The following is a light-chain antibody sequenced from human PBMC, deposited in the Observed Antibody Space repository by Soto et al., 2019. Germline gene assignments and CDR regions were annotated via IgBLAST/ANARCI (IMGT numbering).Light chain of an antibody. V-gene: IGLV2-14*01. CDR2: DVS. J-gene: IGLJ1*01. CDR1: SSDVGGYNY. Sequence: QSVLTQPASVSGSPGQSITISCTGTSSDVGGYNYVSWYQQHPGKAPKLMIYDVSNRPSGVSNRFSGSKSGNTASLTISGLQAEDVADYSCSSYYSLSPFVFVTGTVVT. CDR3: SSYYSLSPFV.